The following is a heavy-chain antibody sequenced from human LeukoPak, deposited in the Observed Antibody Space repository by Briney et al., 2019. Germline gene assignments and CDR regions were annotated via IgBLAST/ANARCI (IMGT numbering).Heavy chain of an antibody. V-gene: IGHV5-51*01. CDR2: TYPGDSDT. Sequence: GESLKISCKGSGYSFTSYWIGWVRQMPGKGLEWMGITYPGDSDTRYSPSFQGQVTISADKSISTAYLQWSSLKASDTAMYYCALRYCSSTSCYGAFDIWGQGTMVTVSS. CDR3: ALRYCSSTSCYGAFDI. D-gene: IGHD2-2*01. J-gene: IGHJ3*02. CDR1: GYSFTSYW.